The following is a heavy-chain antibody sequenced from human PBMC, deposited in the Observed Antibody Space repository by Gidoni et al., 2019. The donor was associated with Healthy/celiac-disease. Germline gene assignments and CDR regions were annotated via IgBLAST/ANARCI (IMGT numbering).Heavy chain of an antibody. Sequence: QVQLVQDGAEGKKPGASVNVSCQASGYPFTSYGISWVRRAPGQGLEWMGLISAYNGNTNYAQQLQGRVTMTTDTSTSTAYMELRSLRSDDTAVYYCARGIVGATRFFGDWGQGTLVTVSS. CDR2: ISAYNGNT. CDR3: ARGIVGATRFFGD. CDR1: GYPFTSYG. J-gene: IGHJ4*02. V-gene: IGHV1-18*01. D-gene: IGHD1-26*01.